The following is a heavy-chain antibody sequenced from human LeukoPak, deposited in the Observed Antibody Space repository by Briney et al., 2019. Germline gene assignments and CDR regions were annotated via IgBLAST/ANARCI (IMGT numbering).Heavy chain of an antibody. CDR3: ARHFLGFPKRTSYSSSDTFDY. Sequence: PSQTLSLTCTVSGGSISSGDYYWSWIRQPPGKGLEWIGSIYYSGSTYYNPSLKSRVTISVDTSKNQFSLKLSSVTAADTAVYYCARHFLGFPKRTSYSSSDTFDYWGQGTLVTVSS. J-gene: IGHJ4*02. V-gene: IGHV4-39*01. CDR1: GGSISSGDYY. CDR2: IYYSGST. D-gene: IGHD6-13*01.